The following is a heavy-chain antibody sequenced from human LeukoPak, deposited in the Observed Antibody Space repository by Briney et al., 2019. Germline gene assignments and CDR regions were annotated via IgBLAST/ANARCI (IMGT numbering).Heavy chain of an antibody. V-gene: IGHV1-24*01. CDR1: GYTLTELS. J-gene: IGHJ4*02. D-gene: IGHD3-22*01. CDR3: ATDYRLRWGRSGYLGY. Sequence: ASVKVSCKVSGYTLTELSMHWVRQAPGKGLEWMGGFDPEDGETTYAQKFQGRVTMTEDTSTDTAYMELSSLRSEDTAVYYCATDYRLRWGRSGYLGYWGQGTLVTVSS. CDR2: FDPEDGET.